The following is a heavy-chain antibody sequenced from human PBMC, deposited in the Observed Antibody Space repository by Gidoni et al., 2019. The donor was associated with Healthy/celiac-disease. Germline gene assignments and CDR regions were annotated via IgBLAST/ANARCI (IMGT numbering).Heavy chain of an antibody. J-gene: IGHJ4*02. V-gene: IGHV3-9*01. CDR1: GFTFDDYA. CDR3: AKDSEGSIVGATGFDY. Sequence: EVQLVESGGGLVQPGRSLRLSCAAAGFTFDDYAMHWVRQAPGKCLEWVSGISWNSGSIGYADSVKGRVTISRDNAKNSLYLQMNSLRAEDTALYYCAKDSEGSIVGATGFDYWGQGTLVTVSS. D-gene: IGHD1-26*01. CDR2: ISWNSGSI.